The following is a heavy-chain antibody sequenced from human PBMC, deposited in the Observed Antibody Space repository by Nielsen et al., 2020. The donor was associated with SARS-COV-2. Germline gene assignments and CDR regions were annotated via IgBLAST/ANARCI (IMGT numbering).Heavy chain of an antibody. CDR1: GFTFSHYA. CDR3: ARDSWDSLRYFVH. CDR2: ISYDGSNK. V-gene: IGHV3-30*04. Sequence: LKISCVASGFTFSHYAMHWVRQAPGKGLEWVAIISYDGSNKYYADSVKGRFTISRDDSKNTLYLQMNSLRPDDTAVYYCARDSWDSLRYFVHWGQGAQVTVSS. J-gene: IGHJ4*02. D-gene: IGHD3-22*01.